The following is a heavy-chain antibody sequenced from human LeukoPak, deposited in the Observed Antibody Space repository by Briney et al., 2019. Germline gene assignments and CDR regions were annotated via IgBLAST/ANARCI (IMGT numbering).Heavy chain of an antibody. CDR3: ARGQGYGDLGY. D-gene: IGHD4-17*01. V-gene: IGHV1-69*05. CDR1: GGTFSSYA. Sequence: SVKVSCKASGGTFSSYAISWVRQAPGQGLEWMGRIIPIFGTSNYAQKFQGRVTITTDESTSTAYMELSSLRSEDTAVYYCARGQGYGDLGYWGQGTLVTVSS. J-gene: IGHJ4*02. CDR2: IIPIFGTS.